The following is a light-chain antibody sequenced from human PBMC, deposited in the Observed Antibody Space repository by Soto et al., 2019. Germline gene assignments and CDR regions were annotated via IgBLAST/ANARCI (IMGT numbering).Light chain of an antibody. CDR3: MQALQTPWA. J-gene: IGKJ1*01. Sequence: DIVMTQSPLSLPVTPGEPASISCRSSQSLLQTNGYNYLDWYLQKPGQSPQLLIDLGSNRASGVPDRFSGSGTGTDFTPKISRVEADDVGVYYCMQALQTPWAFGQGTKVEIK. CDR1: QSLLQTNGYNY. CDR2: LGS. V-gene: IGKV2-28*01.